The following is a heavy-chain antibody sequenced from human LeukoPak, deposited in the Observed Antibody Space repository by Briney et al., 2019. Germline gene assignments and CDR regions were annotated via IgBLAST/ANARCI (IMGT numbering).Heavy chain of an antibody. CDR2: IYYSGNT. CDR3: ARDPYNGNYGHYYYYYMDV. J-gene: IGHJ6*03. CDR1: GVSISSGGYY. Sequence: SETLSLTCTVSGVSISSGGYYWGWIRQPPGKGLEWIGSIYYSGNTYYNMSLKSRVTMSVDTSKNQFSLRLKSMTAADTAVYYCARDPYNGNYGHYYYYYMDVWGKGTTVTISS. D-gene: IGHD1-26*01. V-gene: IGHV4-39*07.